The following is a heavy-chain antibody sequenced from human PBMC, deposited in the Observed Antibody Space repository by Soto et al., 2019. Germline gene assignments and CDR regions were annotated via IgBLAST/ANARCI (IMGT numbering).Heavy chain of an antibody. J-gene: IGHJ4*02. CDR3: ARNFDIAATGTAFDS. CDR1: GGSISGHY. Sequence: SETLSLTSSVSGGSISGHYWSWIRLPAGRRLQWVGRIYSSGTTTHNPSLKSRVRMSVDTDRNSFSLRLDSVTAADTAVYYCARNFDIAATGTAFDSWGRGVLVTVSS. V-gene: IGHV4-4*07. CDR2: IYSSGTT. D-gene: IGHD6-13*01.